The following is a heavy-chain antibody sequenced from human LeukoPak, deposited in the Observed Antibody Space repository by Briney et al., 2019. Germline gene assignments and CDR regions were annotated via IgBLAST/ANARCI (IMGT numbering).Heavy chain of an antibody. CDR3: ARGFRDYGDYFWFDP. Sequence: ASVKVSRKASGYTFTSYDINWVRQATGQGLEWMGWMNPNSGNTGYAQKFQGRVTMTRNTSISTAYMELSSLRSEDTAVYYCARGFRDYGDYFWFDPWGQGTLVTVSS. CDR1: GYTFTSYD. CDR2: MNPNSGNT. J-gene: IGHJ5*02. V-gene: IGHV1-8*01. D-gene: IGHD4-17*01.